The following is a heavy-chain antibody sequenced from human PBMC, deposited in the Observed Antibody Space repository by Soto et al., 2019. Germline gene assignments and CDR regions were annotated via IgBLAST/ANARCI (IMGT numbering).Heavy chain of an antibody. J-gene: IGHJ4*02. V-gene: IGHV3-30-3*01. CDR3: ANTPIAVAGRFDY. CDR1: GFTFSSYA. Sequence: PGGSLRLSCAASGFTFSSYAMHWVRQAPGKGLEWVAVISYDGSNKYYADSVKGRFTISRDNSKNTLYLQMNSLRAEDTAVYYCANTPIAVAGRFDYWGQGTLVTVSS. D-gene: IGHD6-19*01. CDR2: ISYDGSNK.